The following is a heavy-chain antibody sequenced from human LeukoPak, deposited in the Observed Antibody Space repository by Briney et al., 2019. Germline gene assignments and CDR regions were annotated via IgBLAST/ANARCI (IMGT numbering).Heavy chain of an antibody. Sequence: ETLSLTCTVSGGSISSYYWSWIRQPPGKGLEWIGYIYYSGSTNYNPSLTSRVTISVDTSKNQFSLKLSSVTAADTAVYYCARGLKFLAYWYFDLWGRGTLVTVSS. CDR3: ARGLKFLAYWYFDL. J-gene: IGHJ2*01. D-gene: IGHD3-22*01. CDR1: GGSISSYY. CDR2: IYYSGST. V-gene: IGHV4-59*01.